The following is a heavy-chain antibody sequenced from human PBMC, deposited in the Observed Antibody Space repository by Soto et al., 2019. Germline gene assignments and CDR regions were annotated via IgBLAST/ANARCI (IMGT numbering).Heavy chain of an antibody. D-gene: IGHD4-17*01. CDR2: ISYSVGT. J-gene: IGHJ4*02. CDR3: VSLNGDYDKILYY. V-gene: IGHV4-30-4*01. CDR1: GGSISSGDYF. Sequence: SETLSLTCTVSGGSISSGDYFWSWIRQPTGKGQEWIGYISYSVGTHYNPSLKSRVRISVDTSKNQFSLKLSSVTVADTAVYYCVSLNGDYDKILYYWGQGTLVTGSS.